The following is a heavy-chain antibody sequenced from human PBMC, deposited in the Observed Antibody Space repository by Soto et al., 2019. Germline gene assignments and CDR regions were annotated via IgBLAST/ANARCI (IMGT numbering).Heavy chain of an antibody. CDR3: ARDQNVEMATSFDY. Sequence: EVQLVESGGGLVQPGGSLRLSCAASGFTFSSYSMNWVRQAPGKGLEWVSYISSSGSTIYYADSVKGRFTISRDNAKNSLYLQMNSLRDEDTAVYYCARDQNVEMATSFDYWGQGTLVTVSS. CDR2: ISSSGSTI. D-gene: IGHD5-12*01. J-gene: IGHJ4*02. V-gene: IGHV3-48*02. CDR1: GFTFSSYS.